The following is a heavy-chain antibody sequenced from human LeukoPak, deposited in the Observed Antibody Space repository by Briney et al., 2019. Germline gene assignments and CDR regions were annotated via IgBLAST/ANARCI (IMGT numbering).Heavy chain of an antibody. J-gene: IGHJ4*02. CDR1: GFTVSSNY. D-gene: IGHD3-22*01. Sequence: GGSLRLSCAASGFTVSSNYMSWVRQAPGKGLEWVSVIYSGGSTYYADSVKGRFTISRDNSKNTLYLQMNSLRAEDTAVYYCAREDSSGYYLDYWGQGTLVTVSS. CDR2: IYSGGST. V-gene: IGHV3-66*02. CDR3: AREDSSGYYLDY.